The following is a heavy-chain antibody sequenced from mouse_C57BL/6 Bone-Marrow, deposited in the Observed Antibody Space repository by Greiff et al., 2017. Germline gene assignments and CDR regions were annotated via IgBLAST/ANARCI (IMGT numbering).Heavy chain of an antibody. V-gene: IGHV14-4*01. CDR3: SSFDSNYFDF. D-gene: IGHD2-5*01. Sequence: VQLQQSGAELVRPGASVKLSCTASGYNIKDDYIHWVKQRPEQGLEWIGWIDPEIGDTEYDSKFQGKATITSDTSSTTAYIQLSSLTSEDTAVYYFSSFDSNYFDFWGQGTPLPVAS. CDR1: GYNIKDDY. J-gene: IGHJ2*01. CDR2: IDPEIGDT.